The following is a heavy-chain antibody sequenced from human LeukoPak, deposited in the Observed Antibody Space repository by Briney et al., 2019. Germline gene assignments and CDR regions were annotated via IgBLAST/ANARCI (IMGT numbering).Heavy chain of an antibody. Sequence: GGSLSLSCVASGFDFGDYTMTWVRQAPGRGLEWASSINGWDTPYYADSVRGRFTISRDISKNSLYLQMNSLRGEDTALYYCAGGDRNGWYFDHWGQGVLVTVSS. D-gene: IGHD6-19*01. V-gene: IGHV3-69-1*01. CDR1: GFDFGDYT. CDR2: INGWDTP. CDR3: AGGDRNGWYFDH. J-gene: IGHJ4*02.